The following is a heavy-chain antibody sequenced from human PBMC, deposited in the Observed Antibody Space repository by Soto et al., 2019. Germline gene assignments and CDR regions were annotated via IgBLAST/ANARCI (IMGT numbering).Heavy chain of an antibody. J-gene: IGHJ4*02. V-gene: IGHV4-59*01. CDR3: ARGLRYFDWSQLYYFDY. Sequence: PSETLSLTCTVSGGSISSYDWSWIRQPPGKGLEWIGYIYYSGSTNYNPSLKSRVTISVDTSKNQFSLKLSSVTAADTAVYYCARGLRYFDWSQLYYFDYWGQGTLVTVSS. CDR1: GGSISSYD. D-gene: IGHD3-9*01. CDR2: IYYSGST.